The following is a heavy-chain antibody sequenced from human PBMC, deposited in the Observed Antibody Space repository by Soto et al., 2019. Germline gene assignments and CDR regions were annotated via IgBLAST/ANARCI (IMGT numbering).Heavy chain of an antibody. V-gene: IGHV3-21*06. J-gene: IGHJ4*02. CDR3: AREVLTGSTGIDY. Sequence: PGGSLRLSCAASGFTFSRHSMNWVRQAPGKGLEWVSSIHFSTIQLFTTNTFYANSVKGRFTISRDNAANSLYLQMDSLRVEDTAIYYCAREVLTGSTGIDYWGQGTLVTVSS. CDR1: GFTFSRHS. CDR2: IHFSTIQLFTTNT. D-gene: IGHD3-9*01.